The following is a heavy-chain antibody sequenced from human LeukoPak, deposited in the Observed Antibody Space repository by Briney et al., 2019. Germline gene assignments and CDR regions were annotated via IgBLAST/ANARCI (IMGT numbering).Heavy chain of an antibody. CDR3: ARDRQKLWFGEFLQYYFDY. J-gene: IGHJ4*02. CDR2: ISYDGSNK. Sequence: QPGGSLRLSCAASGFTFSDYYMSWIRQAPGKGLEWVAVISYDGSNKYYADSVKGRFTISRDNSKNTLYLQMNSQRTEDTAVYYCARDRQKLWFGEFLQYYFDYWGQGTLVTVSS. CDR1: GFTFSDYY. D-gene: IGHD3-10*01. V-gene: IGHV3-30*03.